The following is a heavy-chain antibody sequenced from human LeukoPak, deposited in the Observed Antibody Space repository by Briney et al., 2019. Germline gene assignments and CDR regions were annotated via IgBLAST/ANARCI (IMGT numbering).Heavy chain of an antibody. J-gene: IGHJ4*02. CDR1: GGSFSGYY. CDR3: ARALPSPFDY. V-gene: IGHV4-34*01. CDR2: INHSGST. Sequence: PSETLSLTCAVYGGSFSGYYWSWIRQPPGKGLEWIGEINHSGSTNYNPSLKSRVTISVDTSKNQFSLKLSSVTAADTAVYYCARALPSPFDYWGQGTLVTVSS.